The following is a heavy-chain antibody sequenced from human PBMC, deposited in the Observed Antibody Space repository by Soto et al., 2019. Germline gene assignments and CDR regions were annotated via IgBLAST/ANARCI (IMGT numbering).Heavy chain of an antibody. CDR2: ISAYNGNT. J-gene: IGHJ4*02. CDR1: GYTFTSYG. V-gene: IGHV1-18*04. Sequence: ASVKVSCKASGYTFTSYGISWVRQAPGQGLEWMGWISAYNGNTNYAQKLQGRVTMTTDTSTSTAYMELRSLRSDDTAVYYCARDLLVSGYDSSGYFDYWGQGTLVTVS. D-gene: IGHD3-22*01. CDR3: ARDLLVSGYDSSGYFDY.